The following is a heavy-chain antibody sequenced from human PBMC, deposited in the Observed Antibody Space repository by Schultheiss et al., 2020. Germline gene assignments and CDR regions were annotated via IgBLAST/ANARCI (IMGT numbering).Heavy chain of an antibody. CDR3: ARDKDTRDYGVWY. J-gene: IGHJ4*02. D-gene: IGHD4-17*01. V-gene: IGHV4-59*01. CDR1: GGSISSYY. Sequence: SETLSLTCTVSGGSISSYYWSWIRQPPGKGLECVGFVHHSGSTNYSPSLKSRVTISVDTSKNQFSLKLSSVTAADTAVYYCARDKDTRDYGVWYWGQGTLVTVSS. CDR2: VHHSGST.